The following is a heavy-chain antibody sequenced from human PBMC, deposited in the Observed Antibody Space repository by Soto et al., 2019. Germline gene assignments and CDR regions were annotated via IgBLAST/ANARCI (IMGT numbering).Heavy chain of an antibody. V-gene: IGHV3-33*01. D-gene: IGHD5-12*01. CDR1: GFTFSSYG. CDR3: ARELTEMATITKPAFGY. J-gene: IGHJ4*02. CDR2: IWYDGSNK. Sequence: QVQLVESGGGVVQPGRSLRLSCAASGFTFSSYGMHWVRQAPGKGLEWVAVIWYDGSNKYYADSVKGRFTISRDNSKNTLYLQMNRLRAEDTAVYYCARELTEMATITKPAFGYWGQGTLVTVSS.